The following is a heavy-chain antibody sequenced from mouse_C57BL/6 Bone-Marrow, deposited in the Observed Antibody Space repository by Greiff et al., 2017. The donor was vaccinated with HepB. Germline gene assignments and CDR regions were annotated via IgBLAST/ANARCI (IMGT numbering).Heavy chain of an antibody. Sequence: QVQLQQPGAELVMPGASVKLSCKASGYTFTSYWMHWVKQRPGQGLEWIGEIDPSDSYTNYNQKFKGKSTLTVDKSSSTAYMQLSSLTSEDSAVYYCARNGSSDLDYWGQGTTLTVSS. CDR3: ARNGSSDLDY. V-gene: IGHV1-69*01. CDR2: IDPSDSYT. J-gene: IGHJ2*01. D-gene: IGHD1-1*01. CDR1: GYTFTSYW.